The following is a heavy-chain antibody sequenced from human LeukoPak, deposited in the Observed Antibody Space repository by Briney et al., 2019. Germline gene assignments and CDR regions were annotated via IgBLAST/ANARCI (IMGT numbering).Heavy chain of an antibody. J-gene: IGHJ5*02. CDR2: ISSSSSTI. CDR1: GFTVSDNY. Sequence: PGGSLRLSCAASGFTVSDNYMTWVRQAPGKGLEWVSYISSSSSTIYYADSVKGRFTISRDNAKNSLYLQMNNLRAEDTAVYYCATLTTGLGWFDPWGQGTLVTVSS. V-gene: IGHV3-11*04. D-gene: IGHD4-11*01. CDR3: ATLTTGLGWFDP.